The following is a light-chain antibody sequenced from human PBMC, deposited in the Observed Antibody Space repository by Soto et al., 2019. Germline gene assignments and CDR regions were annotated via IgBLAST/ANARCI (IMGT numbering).Light chain of an antibody. CDR3: SSYAISSTQV. CDR1: SSDVGGHNY. J-gene: IGLJ1*01. CDR2: EVS. Sequence: QSALTQPASVSGSPGQSITISCTGTSSDVGGHNYVSWYQQHPGKAPKLMIYEVSNRPSGVSNRFSGSKSGNTASLTISGLQAEDEADYYCSSYAISSTQVFGTGNKLTVL. V-gene: IGLV2-14*01.